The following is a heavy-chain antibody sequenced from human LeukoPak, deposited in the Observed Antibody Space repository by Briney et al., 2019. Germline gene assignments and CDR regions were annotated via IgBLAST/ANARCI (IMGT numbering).Heavy chain of an antibody. CDR1: GFTFSNYW. J-gene: IGHJ5*02. CDR3: ARDLVYSYLNNWFDP. Sequence: SGGSLRLSCAASGFTFSNYWMSWVRQAPGEGLEWVANIKQDGSEKYYVDSVKGRFTISRDNAKNSLYLQMNSLRAEDTAVYYCARDLVYSYLNNWFDPWGQGTLVTVSS. CDR2: IKQDGSEK. D-gene: IGHD5-24*01. V-gene: IGHV3-7*01.